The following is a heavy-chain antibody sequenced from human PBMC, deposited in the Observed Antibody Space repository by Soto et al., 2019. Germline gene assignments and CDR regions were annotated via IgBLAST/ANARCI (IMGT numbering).Heavy chain of an antibody. J-gene: IGHJ4*02. Sequence: QVQLVESGGGVVQPGRSLRLSCAASGFSVNSDVIHWMRQAPGKGLEWVAVLWYDGSREYYADSVKGRFTISRDNSKNMMYLQMDNLRVEDTAVYYCARVPRFDTWYFDYWGQGTLATVSS. D-gene: IGHD2-2*02. CDR2: LWYDGSRE. CDR3: ARVPRFDTWYFDY. V-gene: IGHV3-33*01. CDR1: GFSVNSDV.